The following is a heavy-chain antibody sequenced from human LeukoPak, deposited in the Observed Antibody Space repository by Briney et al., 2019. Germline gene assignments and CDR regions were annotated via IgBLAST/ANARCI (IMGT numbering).Heavy chain of an antibody. D-gene: IGHD1-26*01. V-gene: IGHV1-8*03. CDR3: ASGSGSYFLEAFDI. J-gene: IGHJ3*02. Sequence: ASVNVSCKASGYTFTSYDINWVRKATGQGLEWMGWTNPNSGNTGYAQKFQGRVTITISTSISTSYMELSSLTSEDTAVYYCASGSGSYFLEAFDIWGQGTMVTVSS. CDR1: GYTFTSYD. CDR2: TNPNSGNT.